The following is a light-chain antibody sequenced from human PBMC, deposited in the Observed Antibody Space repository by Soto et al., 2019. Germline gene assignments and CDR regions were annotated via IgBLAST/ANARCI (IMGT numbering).Light chain of an antibody. J-gene: IGKJ5*01. Sequence: RVSKSAFSLSASLATRVTITCLASESIRSDLGWYRQKPAKAPDLMIYAASSLHTEGPSRFSCNGSDSEFIFTISILQPEDYESESCLHNHNYRQTFDQGTRLEIK. CDR1: ESIRSD. V-gene: IGKV1-6*01. CDR2: AAS. CDR3: LHNHNYRQT.